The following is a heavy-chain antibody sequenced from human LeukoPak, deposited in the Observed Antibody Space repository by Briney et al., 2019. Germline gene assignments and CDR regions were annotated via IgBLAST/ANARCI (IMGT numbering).Heavy chain of an antibody. CDR3: ARISPNLDDFDP. CDR2: ISAYNGNT. J-gene: IGHJ5*02. D-gene: IGHD3-3*01. V-gene: IGHV1-18*01. CDR1: GYTFTSYG. Sequence: GAPVKVSCKASGYTFTSYGISWVRQAPGQGLEWMGWISAYNGNTNYAQKLQGRVTMTTDTSTSTAYMELRSLGSDDTAVYYCARISPNLDDFDPWGQGTLVTVSS.